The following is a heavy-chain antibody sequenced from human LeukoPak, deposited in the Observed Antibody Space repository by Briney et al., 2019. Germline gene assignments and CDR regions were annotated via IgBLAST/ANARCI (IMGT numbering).Heavy chain of an antibody. CDR1: GYSFNTYS. V-gene: IGHV5-51*01. CDR3: ATGGYCSGGSCYSFFDY. J-gene: IGHJ4*02. Sequence: GESLKISCKGSGYSFNTYSIGWVRQMPGKGLEWMGIIYPGDSDTRYSPSFEGQVTISADKSISTAYLQWSSLKASDTAMYYCATGGYCSGGSCYSFFDYWGQGTLVTVSS. D-gene: IGHD2-15*01. CDR2: IYPGDSDT.